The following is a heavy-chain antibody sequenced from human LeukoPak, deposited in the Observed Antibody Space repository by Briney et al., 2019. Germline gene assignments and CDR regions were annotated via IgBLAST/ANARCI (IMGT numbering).Heavy chain of an antibody. J-gene: IGHJ4*02. CDR3: ACPDY. V-gene: IGHV4-59*08. CDR2: ISYSGGT. Sequence: SETLSLTFTVSGGSISSYYWSWIRQPPGKGLEWIGQISYSGGTNYNPSLKSRVTISVDTSKNQFSLKLSSVTAADTAVYYCACPDYWGQGTLVTVSS. CDR1: GGSISSYY.